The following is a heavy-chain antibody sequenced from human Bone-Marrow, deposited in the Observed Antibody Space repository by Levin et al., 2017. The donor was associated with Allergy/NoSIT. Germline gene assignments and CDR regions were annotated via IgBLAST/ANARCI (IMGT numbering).Heavy chain of an antibody. CDR1: VASISDFY. D-gene: IGHD6-6*01. CDR2: IYYTGSA. Sequence: NASETLSLTCSVSVASISDFYLNWIRQSPGKGLEWIGYIYYTGSANYSPSLKSRVIMSVDSSKKQFSLKLISVTTADTAVYYCATMSDSSSPLLYWGQGTTVTVSS. V-gene: IGHV4-59*08. CDR3: ATMSDSSSPLLY. J-gene: IGHJ4*02.